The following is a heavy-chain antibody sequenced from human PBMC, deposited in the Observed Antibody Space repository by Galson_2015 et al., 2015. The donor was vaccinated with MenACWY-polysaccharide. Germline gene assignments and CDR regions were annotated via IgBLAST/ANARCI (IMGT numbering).Heavy chain of an antibody. Sequence: SLRLSCAASGFTFRSSWMHWVRQAPGKGLVWISRIKSDGSSTTYADSVKGRFTISRDNAKNTLYLQVNSLRAEDTAVYFCARDRRGTYDIPDNWFDPWGQGTLVTVSS. D-gene: IGHD3-16*01. CDR3: ARDRRGTYDIPDNWFDP. CDR2: IKSDGSST. J-gene: IGHJ5*02. V-gene: IGHV3-74*01. CDR1: GFTFRSSW.